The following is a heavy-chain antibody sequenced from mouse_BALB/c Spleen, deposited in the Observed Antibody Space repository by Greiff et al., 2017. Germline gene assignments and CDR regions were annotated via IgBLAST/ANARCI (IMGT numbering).Heavy chain of an antibody. J-gene: IGHJ3*01. CDR2: IYPGSGST. V-gene: IGHV1-77*01. D-gene: IGHD2-3*01. Sequence: QVQLKQSGPELVKPGASVKMSCKASGYTFTDYVISWVKQRTGQGLEWIGEIYPGSGSTYYNEKFKGKATLTADKSSNTAYMQLSSLTSEDSAVYFCAIGGYYLAYWGQGTLVTVSA. CDR3: AIGGYYLAY. CDR1: GYTFTDYV.